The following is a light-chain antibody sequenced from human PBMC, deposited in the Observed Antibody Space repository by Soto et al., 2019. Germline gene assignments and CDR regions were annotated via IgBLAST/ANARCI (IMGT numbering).Light chain of an antibody. J-gene: IGKJ2*01. Sequence: DLQMTQSPSSLSASVGDRVTITCRASQSISNYLNWYQHKPGKAPNLLISAASTLQGGVPSRFSGSGSGTDFTLTISSLQPEDFATYYCQHSYSPPYTFGPGTKLQIK. CDR3: QHSYSPPYT. V-gene: IGKV1-39*01. CDR2: AAS. CDR1: QSISNY.